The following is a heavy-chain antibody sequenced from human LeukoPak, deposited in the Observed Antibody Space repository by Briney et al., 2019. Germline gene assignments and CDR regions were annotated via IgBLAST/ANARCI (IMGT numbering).Heavy chain of an antibody. J-gene: IGHJ4*02. D-gene: IGHD6-19*01. CDR2: ISYDGSNK. CDR3: AKDFTSGWTADLFDY. CDR1: GFTFSSYG. Sequence: GRSLRLSCAASGFTFSSYGMHWVRQAPGKGLEWVAVISYDGSNKYYADSVKGRFTISRDNSKNTLYLQMNSLRAEDTAVYYCAKDFTSGWTADLFDYRGQGTLVTVSS. V-gene: IGHV3-30*18.